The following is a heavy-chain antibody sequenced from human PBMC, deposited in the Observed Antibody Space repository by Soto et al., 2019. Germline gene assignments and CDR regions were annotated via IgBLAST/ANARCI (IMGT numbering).Heavy chain of an antibody. Sequence: GESLKISCKGSGYSFAGYWIGWVRQMPGKGLDWMGVIYPGDSDTRYSPSFHGQVTISADKSISTAYLQWSSLKASDTAMYFCARLPGVRGVFGGFNVWGQGTMVTVSS. J-gene: IGHJ3*01. CDR1: GYSFAGYW. D-gene: IGHD3-10*01. CDR2: IYPGDSDT. CDR3: ARLPGVRGVFGGFNV. V-gene: IGHV5-51*01.